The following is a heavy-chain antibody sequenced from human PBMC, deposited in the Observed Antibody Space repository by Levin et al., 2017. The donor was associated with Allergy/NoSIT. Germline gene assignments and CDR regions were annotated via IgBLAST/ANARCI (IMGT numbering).Heavy chain of an antibody. CDR3: AKDLAYCSGGSCYEPGHY. Sequence: QTGGSLRLSCAASGFTFSSYAMSWVRQAPGKGLEWVSAISVSGGSTYYADSVKGRFTISRDNSKNTLYLQMNSLRAEDTAVYYCAKDLAYCSGGSCYEPGHYWGQGTLVTVAS. J-gene: IGHJ4*02. D-gene: IGHD2-15*01. CDR2: ISVSGGST. V-gene: IGHV3-23*01. CDR1: GFTFSSYA.